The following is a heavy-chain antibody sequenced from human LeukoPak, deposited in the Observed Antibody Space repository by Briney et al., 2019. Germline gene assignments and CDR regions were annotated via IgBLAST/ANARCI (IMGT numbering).Heavy chain of an antibody. J-gene: IGHJ6*03. CDR1: GFTFSSYS. CDR2: ICSISITI. Sequence: AGGSLRLSCAASGFTFSSYSMSLVRQAPGKGVEWVSYICSISITIYYAASVEGRVTISRDNAKNSLYMQMNSLRAEDTAVYYCARGSNPQRAAAGPQPRRCMDVWGKGTTVTVSS. D-gene: IGHD6-13*01. V-gene: IGHV3-48*01. CDR3: ARGSNPQRAAAGPQPRRCMDV.